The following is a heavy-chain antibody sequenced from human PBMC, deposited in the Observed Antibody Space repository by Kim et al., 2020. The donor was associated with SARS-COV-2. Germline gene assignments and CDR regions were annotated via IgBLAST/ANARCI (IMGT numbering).Heavy chain of an antibody. Sequence: GGSLRHSCTASGFTFDEYGMSWVRQAPGKGLEYISGINWNGDITRYADSVKGRFTISRDNAKNSLYLHMNSLRAGDTALYFCARGEAAAYLDFWGQGTLVTVSS. CDR1: GFTFDEYG. J-gene: IGHJ4*02. D-gene: IGHD6-13*01. CDR3: ARGEAAAYLDF. CDR2: INWNGDIT. V-gene: IGHV3-20*04.